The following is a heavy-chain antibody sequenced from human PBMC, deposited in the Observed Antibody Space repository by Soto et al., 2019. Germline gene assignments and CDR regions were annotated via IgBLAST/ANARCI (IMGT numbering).Heavy chain of an antibody. V-gene: IGHV3-43D*04. J-gene: IGHJ5*02. Sequence: EVQLVESGGVVVHPGGSLRLSCAASGFTFDDYAMHWVRQVPGKGLEWVSIISKDGDCTHYADSVKGRFTISSDNNKNSLFLQMNGLRPEDTALYYCTKAQYRSGGSCFLIESWGQGTLVTVSS. D-gene: IGHD2-15*01. CDR3: TKAQYRSGGSCFLIES. CDR2: ISKDGDCT. CDR1: GFTFDDYA.